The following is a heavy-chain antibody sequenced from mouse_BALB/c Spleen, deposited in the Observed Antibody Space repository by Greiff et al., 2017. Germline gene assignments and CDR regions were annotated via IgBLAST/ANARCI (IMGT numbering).Heavy chain of an antibody. CDR3: ARGSLDGYYGV. D-gene: IGHD2-3*01. V-gene: IGHV5-6-3*01. CDR2: INSNGGST. Sequence: EVKLMESGGGLVQPGGSRKLSCAASGFTFSSFGMHWVRQAPEKGLELVATINSNGGSTYYPDSVKGRFTISRDNAKNTLYLQMSSLKSEDTAMYYCARGSLDGYYGVWGAGTTVTVSS. CDR1: GFTFSSFG. J-gene: IGHJ1*01.